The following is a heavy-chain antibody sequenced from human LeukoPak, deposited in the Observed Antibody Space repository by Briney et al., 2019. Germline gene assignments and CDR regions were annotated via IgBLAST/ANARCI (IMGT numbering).Heavy chain of an antibody. D-gene: IGHD6-19*01. CDR3: ARAGVAVAGGGWFDP. Sequence: SETLSLTCTVSGGSISSYYWSWIRQPPGKGLEWIGYIYYSGSTNYIPSLKSRVTISVDTSKNQFSLKLSSVTAADTAVYYCARAGVAVAGGGWFDPWGQGTLVTVSS. CDR1: GGSISSYY. J-gene: IGHJ5*02. CDR2: IYYSGST. V-gene: IGHV4-59*01.